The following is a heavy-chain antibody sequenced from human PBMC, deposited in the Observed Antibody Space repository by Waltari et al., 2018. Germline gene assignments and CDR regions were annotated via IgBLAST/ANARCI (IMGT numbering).Heavy chain of an antibody. CDR1: GYTLTELS. CDR2: INPNSGGT. J-gene: IGHJ5*02. V-gene: IGHV1-2*06. Sequence: QVQLVQSGAEVKKPGASVKVSCKVSGYTLTELSMHWVRQAPGQGLEWMGRINPNSGGTNYAQKFQGRVTMTRDTSISTAYMELSRLRSDDTAVYYCARGNNWFDPWGQGTLVTVSS. CDR3: ARGNNWFDP.